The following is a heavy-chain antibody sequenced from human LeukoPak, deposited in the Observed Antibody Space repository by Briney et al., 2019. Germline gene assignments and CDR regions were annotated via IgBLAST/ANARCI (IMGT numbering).Heavy chain of an antibody. CDR3: ARLDSVALGPDY. CDR1: GYRFTNYW. D-gene: IGHD4-23*01. CDR2: THPDDPDT. V-gene: IGHV5-51*01. Sequence: GESLKISCKGSGYRFTNYWIGWVRQMPGKGLEWMGITHPDDPDTRYNPSFQGQIIISADKSINTAYLHWVSLNASDTALYYCARLDSVALGPDYWGQGTLVTVSS. J-gene: IGHJ4*02.